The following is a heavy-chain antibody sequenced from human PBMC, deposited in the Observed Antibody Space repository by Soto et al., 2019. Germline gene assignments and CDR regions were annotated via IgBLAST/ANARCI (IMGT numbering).Heavy chain of an antibody. CDR2: IKHDGSDK. CDR3: AREIGGAGAY. V-gene: IGHV3-7*01. J-gene: IGHJ4*02. D-gene: IGHD3-16*01. Sequence: EVQLVESGGGVVQPGGSLRLSCAASGFNFSASWMHWVRQAPGKGLEWVANIKHDGSDKYYLGSVKGRFTISRDNADNLLFLQMTSLRVEDTAIYFCAREIGGAGAYWGQGILVTVSS. CDR1: GFNFSASW.